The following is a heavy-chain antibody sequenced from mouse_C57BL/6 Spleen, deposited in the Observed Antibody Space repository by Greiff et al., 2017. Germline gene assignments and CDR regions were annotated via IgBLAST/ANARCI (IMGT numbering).Heavy chain of an antibody. D-gene: IGHD2-4*01. Sequence: VKLMESGAELARPGASVKLSCKASGYTFTSYGISWVKQRTGQGLEWIGEIYPRSGNTYYNEKFKGKATLTADKSSSTAYMELRSLTSEDSAVXFCARHDYDWYFDVWGTGTTVTVSS. CDR1: GYTFTSYG. V-gene: IGHV1-81*01. CDR3: ARHDYDWYFDV. J-gene: IGHJ1*03. CDR2: IYPRSGNT.